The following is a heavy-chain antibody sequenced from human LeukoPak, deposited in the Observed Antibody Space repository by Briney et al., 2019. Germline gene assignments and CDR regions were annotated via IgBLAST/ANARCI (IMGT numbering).Heavy chain of an antibody. J-gene: IGHJ5*02. D-gene: IGHD4/OR15-4a*01. Sequence: GGSLRLSCAASRFTFSSYTINWVRQAPGKGLEWISSISGSSSHIYYADSVKGRFTISRDNAKDSLYLQMNSLRAEDTALYYCVRIPNSANFPNWFDPWGQGTLVTVST. CDR3: VRIPNSANFPNWFDP. V-gene: IGHV3-21*01. CDR1: RFTFSSYT. CDR2: ISGSSSHI.